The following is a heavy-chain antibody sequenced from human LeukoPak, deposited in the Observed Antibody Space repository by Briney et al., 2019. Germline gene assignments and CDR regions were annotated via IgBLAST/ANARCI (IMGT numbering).Heavy chain of an antibody. J-gene: IGHJ6*03. CDR2: MSSDGNDK. CDR1: GFSFSTYT. D-gene: IGHD3-9*01. CDR3: AREGHYDILTGYSPVEYYYYYMDV. Sequence: GGSLRLSCAASGFSFSTYTLHWVRQAPGKGLEWVAVMSSDGNDKNYAASVKGRFTISRDNSKTTVYLQMNSLRAEDTALYYCAREGHYDILTGYSPVEYYYYYMDVWGKGTTVTVSS. V-gene: IGHV3-30*04.